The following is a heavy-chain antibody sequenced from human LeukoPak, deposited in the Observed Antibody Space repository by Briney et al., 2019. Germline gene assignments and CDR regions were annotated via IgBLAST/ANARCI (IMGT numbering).Heavy chain of an antibody. CDR2: IYASGNT. J-gene: IGHJ4*02. Sequence: SETLSLTCTVSGGSISSSYWSWIRQPAGKGLEWIGRIYASGNTDYNPSLKSRVTMSVDTSKNQFSLKLTSVAAADTAVYYCARAFSSGSGILHYFDSWGQGTLVTVSS. D-gene: IGHD3-10*01. CDR3: ARAFSSGSGILHYFDS. V-gene: IGHV4-4*07. CDR1: GGSISSSY.